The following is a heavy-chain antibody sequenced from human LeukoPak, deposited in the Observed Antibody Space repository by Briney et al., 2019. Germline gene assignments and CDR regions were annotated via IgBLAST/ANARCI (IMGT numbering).Heavy chain of an antibody. CDR3: ARVGEDYYGSGSYYQH. J-gene: IGHJ1*01. Sequence: GGSLRLSCAASGFTFRSHGMHWVRQAPGKGLVWVSRINSDGSSTSYADSVKGRFTISRDNAKNTLYLQMNSLRAEDTAVYYCARVGEDYYGSGSYYQHWGQGTLVTVSS. D-gene: IGHD3-10*01. CDR2: INSDGSST. CDR1: GFTFRSHG. V-gene: IGHV3-74*01.